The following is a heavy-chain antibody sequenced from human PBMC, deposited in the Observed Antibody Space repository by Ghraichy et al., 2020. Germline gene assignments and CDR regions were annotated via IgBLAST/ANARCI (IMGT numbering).Heavy chain of an antibody. CDR3: ARYSSSSHYYYGMDV. J-gene: IGHJ6*02. CDR2: ISSNGGST. V-gene: IGHV3-64*01. D-gene: IGHD6-6*01. CDR1: GFTFSSYA. Sequence: GGSLRLSCAASGFTFSSYAMHWVRQAPGKGLEYVSAISSNGGSTYYANSVKGRFTISRDNSKNTLYLQMGSLRAEDMAVYYCARYSSSSHYYYGMDVWGQGTTVTVSS.